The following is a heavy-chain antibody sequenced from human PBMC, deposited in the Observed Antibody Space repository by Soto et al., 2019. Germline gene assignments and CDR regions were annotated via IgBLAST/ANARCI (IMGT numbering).Heavy chain of an antibody. CDR2: IYYSGST. J-gene: IGHJ4*02. CDR3: ARKRTSVVTQAYFDV. D-gene: IGHD2-21*02. Sequence: SETLSLSCTVSGDSISSRSYYWGWIRQPPGQGLEWIVSIYYSGSTYNNPSVKSRVSISIDKSKDKFSLKMKSVSAADTALYFCARKRTSVVTQAYFDVWGPGSLATVSS. CDR1: GDSISSRSYY. V-gene: IGHV4-39*01.